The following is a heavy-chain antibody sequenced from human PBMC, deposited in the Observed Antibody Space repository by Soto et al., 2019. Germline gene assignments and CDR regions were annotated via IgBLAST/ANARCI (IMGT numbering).Heavy chain of an antibody. CDR1: GYSFTSYW. D-gene: IGHD3-10*01. Sequence: GESLKISCKGSGYSFTSYWIGWVRQMPGKGLEWMGIIYPGDSDTRYSPSFQGQVTISADKSISTAYLQWSSLKGSDTAMYYCASLFLGFGELLNGDHWYFDLWGRGTLVTVSS. CDR3: ASLFLGFGELLNGDHWYFDL. J-gene: IGHJ2*01. V-gene: IGHV5-51*01. CDR2: IYPGDSDT.